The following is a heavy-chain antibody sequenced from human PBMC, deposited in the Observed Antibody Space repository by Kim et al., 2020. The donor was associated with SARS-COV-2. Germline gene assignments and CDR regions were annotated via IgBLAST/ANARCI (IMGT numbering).Heavy chain of an antibody. CDR3: AKVITVTTLSGMDV. Sequence: ADSVKGRFTISRDNSKNTLYLQMNSLRAEDTAVYYCAKVITVTTLSGMDVWGQGTTVTVSS. V-gene: IGHV3-23*01. D-gene: IGHD4-17*01. J-gene: IGHJ6*02.